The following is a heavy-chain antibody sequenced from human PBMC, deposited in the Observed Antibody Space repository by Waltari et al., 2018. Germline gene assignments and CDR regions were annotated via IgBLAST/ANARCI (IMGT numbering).Heavy chain of an antibody. D-gene: IGHD3-10*01. V-gene: IGHV4-59*01. CDR1: GGSISSYY. Sequence: QVQLQESGPGLVKPSETLSLTCTVSGGSISSYYWSWIRQPQGKGLEWIGYIYYSGSTNYNPSLKSRVTISVDTSKNQFSLKLSSVTAADTAVYYCARDLWFGELLPVVAFDIWGQGTMVTVSS. CDR2: IYYSGST. CDR3: ARDLWFGELLPVVAFDI. J-gene: IGHJ3*02.